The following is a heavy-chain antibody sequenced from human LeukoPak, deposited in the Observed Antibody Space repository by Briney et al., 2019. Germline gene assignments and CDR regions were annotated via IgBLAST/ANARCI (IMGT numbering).Heavy chain of an antibody. Sequence: PGGSLRLSCVPSGFSFSNYAMSWVRQAPGKGLEWVSSISGSGGSTHYVDSVKGRFTISRDKTKNTLCLQMNSLRAEDTAVYYCAKSSYYDASGYYREYYFDSWGQGTLVTVSS. J-gene: IGHJ4*02. CDR2: ISGSGGST. V-gene: IGHV3-23*01. CDR3: AKSSYYDASGYYREYYFDS. CDR1: GFSFSNYA. D-gene: IGHD3-22*01.